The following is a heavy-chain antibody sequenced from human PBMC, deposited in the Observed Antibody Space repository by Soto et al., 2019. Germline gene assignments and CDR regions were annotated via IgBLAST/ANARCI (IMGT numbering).Heavy chain of an antibody. V-gene: IGHV3-23*01. J-gene: IGHJ6*02. Sequence: EVQLLESGGGLVQPGGSLRLSCAASGFTFSSYAMSWVRQAPGKGLEWVSAISGSGGSTYYADSVKGRFTISRDNSKNTLYLQMNSLRAEDTAVYYCAKAHQYCTNGVCYKDYYSYYGMDVWGQGTTVTVSS. CDR1: GFTFSSYA. CDR2: ISGSGGST. CDR3: AKAHQYCTNGVCYKDYYSYYGMDV. D-gene: IGHD2-8*01.